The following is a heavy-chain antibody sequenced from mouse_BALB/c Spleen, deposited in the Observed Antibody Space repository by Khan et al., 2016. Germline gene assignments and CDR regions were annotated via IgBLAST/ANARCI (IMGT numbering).Heavy chain of an antibody. V-gene: IGHV1-87*01. Sequence: QVQLQQSGAELARPGASVKLSCKASGYTFTSYWMQWVKQRPGQGLEWIGAIYPGDGDTRYTQTFKGKATLTADKSSSTAYMQLSSLASEDSAVYCCARRGGYGPFVDWGQGTTLTVSS. D-gene: IGHD2-2*01. CDR2: IYPGDGDT. CDR1: GYTFTSYW. J-gene: IGHJ2*01. CDR3: ARRGGYGPFVD.